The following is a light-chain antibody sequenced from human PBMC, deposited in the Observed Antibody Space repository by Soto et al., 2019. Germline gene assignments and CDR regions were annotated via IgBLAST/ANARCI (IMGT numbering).Light chain of an antibody. J-gene: IGLJ2*01. CDR1: SSNIGSHT. CDR3: AAWDDSLNGVI. Sequence: QSLLTQPPSASGTPGQRITISCSGSSSNIGSHTVNWHQQVPGTAPKLLIYSNNERPSGVPDRFSGSKSGTSASLAISGLQSGDEADYYCAAWDDSLNGVIFGGGTKVTVL. CDR2: SNN. V-gene: IGLV1-44*01.